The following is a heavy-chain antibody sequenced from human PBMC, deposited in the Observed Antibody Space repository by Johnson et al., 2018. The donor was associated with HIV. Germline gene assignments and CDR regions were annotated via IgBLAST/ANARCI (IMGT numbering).Heavy chain of an antibody. CDR1: GFTFSSYA. Sequence: VLLVESGGGVVQPGGSLRLSCAASGFTFSSYAMSWVRQAPGKGLEWVGRIKSKTDGGTTDYAAPVKGRLTISRDDSKNTLYLQMNSLRAEDTAVYYCAKDPMVATPANAFDIWGQGTMVTVSS. J-gene: IGHJ3*02. CDR2: IKSKTDGGTT. V-gene: IGHV3-15*01. D-gene: IGHD5-12*01. CDR3: AKDPMVATPANAFDI.